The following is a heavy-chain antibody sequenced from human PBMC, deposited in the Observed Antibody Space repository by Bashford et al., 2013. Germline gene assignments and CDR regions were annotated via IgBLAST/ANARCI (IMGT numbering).Heavy chain of an antibody. V-gene: IGHV3-23*01. CDR2: ISGSGGST. D-gene: IGHD3-22*01. CDR3: AKVDDSSGYYYGYWFDP. Sequence: VRQAPGKGLEWVSAISGSGGSTYYADSVKGRFTISRDNSKNTLYLQMNSLRAEDTAVYYCAKVDDSSGYYYGYWFDPWGQGTLVTVSS. J-gene: IGHJ5*02.